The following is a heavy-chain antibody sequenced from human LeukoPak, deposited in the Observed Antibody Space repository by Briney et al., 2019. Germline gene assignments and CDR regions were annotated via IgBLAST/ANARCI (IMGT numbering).Heavy chain of an antibody. J-gene: IGHJ4*02. CDR2: IYPGDSDT. V-gene: IGHV5-51*01. CDR3: ASRISAPGLIDY. Sequence: GESLKISGKGSGYSFTTYWIGWVRQVLGKGLEWMGIIYPGDSDTRYSPSFQGQVTISVDKSISTAFLQWSSLKASDTSMYYCASRISAPGLIDYWGQGTLVTVSS. CDR1: GYSFTTYW. D-gene: IGHD6-13*01.